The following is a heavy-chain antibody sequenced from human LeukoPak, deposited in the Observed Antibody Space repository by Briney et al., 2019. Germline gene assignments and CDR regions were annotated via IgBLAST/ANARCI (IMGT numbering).Heavy chain of an antibody. J-gene: IGHJ4*02. V-gene: IGHV4-59*01. CDR2: IYYSGST. Sequence: SETLSLTCTVSDGSISSDYWSWIRQPPGKGLEWIGYIYYSGSTNYNPSLKSRVTISVDTSKNQFSLKLSSVTAADTAVYYCARDASGYYYFDYWGQGTLVTVSS. CDR1: DGSISSDY. CDR3: ARDASGYYYFDY. D-gene: IGHD3-22*01.